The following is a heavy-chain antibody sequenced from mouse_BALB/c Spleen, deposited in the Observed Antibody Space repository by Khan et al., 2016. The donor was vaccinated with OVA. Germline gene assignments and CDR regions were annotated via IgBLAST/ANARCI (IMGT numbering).Heavy chain of an antibody. CDR1: GFTFSSFG. V-gene: IGHV5-17*02. D-gene: IGHD1-1*01. CDR2: ISGGSTTI. CDR3: SRRAYYTKSYVNFDF. J-gene: IGHJ2*01. Sequence: EVQLVESGGGLVQPGGSRKLSCAASGFTFSSFGMHWVRQTPEKGLEWVAYISGGSTTIYYADTLKGRFTISRDNPNNTLFLQMTSLRSEDTAMYYCSRRAYYTKSYVNFDFWGQGTTLTVSS.